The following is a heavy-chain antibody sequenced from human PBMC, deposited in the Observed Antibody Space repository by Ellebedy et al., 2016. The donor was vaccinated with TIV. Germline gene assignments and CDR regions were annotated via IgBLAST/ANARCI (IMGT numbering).Heavy chain of an antibody. J-gene: IGHJ4*02. CDR1: GFTFSSYA. D-gene: IGHD1-14*01. Sequence: PGGSLRLSCAASGFTFSSYAMSWVRQAPGKGLEWVSAISGSGGSTYYADSVKGRFTISRDNSNNILYLHMNSLRAEDTAIYYCAKGRSGTYIHHAFDYWGQGTLVTVSS. V-gene: IGHV3-23*01. CDR2: ISGSGGST. CDR3: AKGRSGTYIHHAFDY.